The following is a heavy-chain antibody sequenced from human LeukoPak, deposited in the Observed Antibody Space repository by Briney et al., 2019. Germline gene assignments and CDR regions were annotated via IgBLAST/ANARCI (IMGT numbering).Heavy chain of an antibody. CDR3: ASQGMSWGSPNIV. V-gene: IGHV3-7*01. CDR2: IKQDGSEK. CDR1: GFTFSSYW. Sequence: PGGSLRLSCAASGFTFSSYWMSWVRQAPGKGLEWVANIKQDGSEKYYVDSVKGRFTISRDNAKNSLYLQMNSLRAEDTAVYYCASQGMSWGSPNIVWGQGTLVTVSS. J-gene: IGHJ4*02. D-gene: IGHD2/OR15-2a*01.